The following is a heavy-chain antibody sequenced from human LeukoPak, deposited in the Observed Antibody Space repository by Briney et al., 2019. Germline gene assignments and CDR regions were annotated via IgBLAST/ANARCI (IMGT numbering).Heavy chain of an antibody. CDR1: GGSINNYY. V-gene: IGHV4-4*07. D-gene: IGHD2-15*01. J-gene: IGHJ4*02. Sequence: SETLSLTRSVSGGSINNYYWSWIRQPAGKGLEWIGRIYTSGNTNYSPSFKSRVTMSVDMSKNQFSLKLSSVTAADTAVYYCATCSGGSCYWGQGTLVTVSS. CDR3: ATCSGGSCY. CDR2: IYTSGNT.